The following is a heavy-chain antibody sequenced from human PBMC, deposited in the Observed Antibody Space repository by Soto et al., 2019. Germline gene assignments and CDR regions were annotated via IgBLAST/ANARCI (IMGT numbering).Heavy chain of an antibody. D-gene: IGHD6-13*01. J-gene: IGHJ5*02. CDR1: GYTFSSYG. Sequence: QIRLVQSGGEVRTPGASVKVSCKASGYTFSSYGITRVQQAPGQGLEWLGWINPSSGETNYAQKFQGRVTVTTDTSTTTGYMELRNLTFDDTAVYYCARDWYPRFDPWGQGTLVTVSS. CDR3: ARDWYPRFDP. V-gene: IGHV1-18*01. CDR2: INPSSGET.